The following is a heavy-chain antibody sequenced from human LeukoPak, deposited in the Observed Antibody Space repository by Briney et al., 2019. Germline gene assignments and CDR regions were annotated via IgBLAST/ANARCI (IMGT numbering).Heavy chain of an antibody. V-gene: IGHV3-48*01. D-gene: IGHD5-24*01. J-gene: IGHJ4*02. CDR2: ISSLSGTI. CDR1: GFTFSSYS. CDR3: ARGEGDGSLSTPFDY. Sequence: GGSLRLSCAASGFTFSSYSMNWVRQAPGEGLEWVSYISSLSGTIYYADSVKGRFTISRDNAKNSLYLQMDSLRAEDTAVYYCARGEGDGSLSTPFDYWGQGTLVTVSS.